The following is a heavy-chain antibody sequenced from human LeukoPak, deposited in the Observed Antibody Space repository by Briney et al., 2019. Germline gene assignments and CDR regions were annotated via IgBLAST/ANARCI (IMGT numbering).Heavy chain of an antibody. CDR2: ISTTSSYI. D-gene: IGHD3-16*01. CDR3: GRDVYLNDVGFSNFYTAWADR. J-gene: IGHJ5*02. CDR1: VLTFNNFH. Sequence: PGGSLTLSCAASVLTFNNFHMKWVRQAPGKGLEWVSSISTTSSYIYYADSVTGRFTISRDNAKNSLYLQMKSLRAEDTTVCYCGRDVYLNDVGFSNFYTAWADRCGEGTLVTVSS. V-gene: IGHV3-21*01.